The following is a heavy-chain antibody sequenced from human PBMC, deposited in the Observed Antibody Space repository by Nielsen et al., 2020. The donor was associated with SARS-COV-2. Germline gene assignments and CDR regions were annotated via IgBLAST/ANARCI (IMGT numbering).Heavy chain of an antibody. CDR1: GLTFRAYW. D-gene: IGHD2/OR15-2a*01. J-gene: IGHJ4*02. V-gene: IGHV3-7*01. Sequence: GVLKLSCAASGLTFRAYWMAWVRQAPGKELEWVAQISPDGSAPNSVDSLRARFIISRDNVRNSVNLQMSGLRTDDTAVYYCVTGQFLYAYDYWGQGTLVTVSS. CDR2: ISPDGSAP. CDR3: VTGQFLYAYDY.